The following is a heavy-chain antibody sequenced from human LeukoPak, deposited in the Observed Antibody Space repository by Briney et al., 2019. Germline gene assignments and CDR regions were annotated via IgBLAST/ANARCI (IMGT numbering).Heavy chain of an antibody. J-gene: IGHJ4*02. D-gene: IGHD4-23*01. CDR1: GVMLSNYW. V-gene: IGHV3-7*01. CDR2: IKEDGGEK. CDR3: MTDRRGSNTYGGKEAFDF. Sequence: GGSLRLSCAASGVMLSNYWMSWLRRAPGKGLEWVANIKEDGGEKNYVDSVRGRFTITRDNSRNSLYLQMNGLRGEDTAVYYCMTDRRGSNTYGGKEAFDFWGQGTLVTVSS.